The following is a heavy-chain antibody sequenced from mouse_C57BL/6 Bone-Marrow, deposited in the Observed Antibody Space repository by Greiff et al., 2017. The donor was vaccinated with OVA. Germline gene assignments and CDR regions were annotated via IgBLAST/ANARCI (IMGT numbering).Heavy chain of an antibody. V-gene: IGHV1-81*01. CDR3: ARSVDRYDEGLVYY. J-gene: IGHJ2*01. CDR2: IYPRSGNT. CDR1: GYTFTSYG. D-gene: IGHD2-12*01. Sequence: VQLQQSGAELARPGASVKLSCKASGYTFTSYGISWVKQRTGQGLEWIGEIYPRSGNTYYNEKFKGKATLNADKSSSTAYMELRSLTSEDSAVYFCARSVDRYDEGLVYYWGQGTTLTVSS.